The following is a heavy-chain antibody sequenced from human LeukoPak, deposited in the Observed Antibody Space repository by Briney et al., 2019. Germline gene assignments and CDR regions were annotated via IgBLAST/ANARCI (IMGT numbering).Heavy chain of an antibody. Sequence: ASVKVSCKASGYTFTSYGISWVRQAPGQGLEWMGWINPNSGGTNYAQKFQGRVTMTRDTSISTAYMELSRLRSDDTAVYYCARHSGYYGYYFDYWGQGTLVTVSS. CDR1: GYTFTSYG. V-gene: IGHV1-2*02. D-gene: IGHD3-22*01. J-gene: IGHJ4*02. CDR3: ARHSGYYGYYFDY. CDR2: INPNSGGT.